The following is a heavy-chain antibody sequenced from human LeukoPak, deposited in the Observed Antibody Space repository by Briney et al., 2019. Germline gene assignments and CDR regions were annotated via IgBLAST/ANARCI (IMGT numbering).Heavy chain of an antibody. D-gene: IGHD1-1*01. V-gene: IGHV4-39*01. CDR1: GVSISSSSYY. J-gene: IGHJ4*02. Sequence: SETLSLTCTVSGVSISSSSYYWGWILQPPGYGLEWIGSIYYSGSTYYNPSLKSRVTISVDTSKNQFSLKLSSVTAADTAVYYCARHEGSKLAVSYYFDYWGQGTLVTVSS. CDR2: IYYSGST. CDR3: ARHEGSKLAVSYYFDY.